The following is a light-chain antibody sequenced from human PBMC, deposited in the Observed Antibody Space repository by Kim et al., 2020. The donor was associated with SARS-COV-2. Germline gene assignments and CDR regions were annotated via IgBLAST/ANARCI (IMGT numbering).Light chain of an antibody. CDR2: RDS. CDR3: QSADDTGASGV. CDR1: ALPSQF. Sequence: PGQTATITCSGDALPSQFTYWYQQKPGQAPVLVISRDSERPSGIPERFSASSSGTTVTLTISRVQAVDEADYYCQSADDTGASGVFGGGTKLTVL. V-gene: IGLV3-25*03. J-gene: IGLJ3*02.